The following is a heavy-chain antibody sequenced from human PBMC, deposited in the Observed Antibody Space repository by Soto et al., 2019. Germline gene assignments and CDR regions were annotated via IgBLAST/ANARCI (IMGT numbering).Heavy chain of an antibody. Sequence: WTWIRQPPGKGLEWIGFIYYIGSTDYNPSLKSRVTMSVDTSKNQFSLKLTSVTAADTALYYCARHSRGDSIDYGEPWYFDPWGRGTLVTVSS. J-gene: IGHJ2*01. D-gene: IGHD4-17*01. CDR2: IYYIGST. V-gene: IGHV4-59*08. CDR3: ARHSRGDSIDYGEPWYFDP.